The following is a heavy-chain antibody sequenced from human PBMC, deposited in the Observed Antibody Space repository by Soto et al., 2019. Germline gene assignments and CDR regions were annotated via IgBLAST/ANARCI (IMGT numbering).Heavy chain of an antibody. CDR1: GYSFTSYW. D-gene: IGHD6-6*01. Sequence: GESLKISCKGSGYSFTSYWISWVRQMPGKGLEWMGRIDPSDSYTNYSPSFQGHVTISADKSISTAYLQWSSLKASDTAMYYCARHGSYSSSSYGMDVWGQGTTVTVSS. CDR2: IDPSDSYT. CDR3: ARHGSYSSSSYGMDV. J-gene: IGHJ6*02. V-gene: IGHV5-10-1*01.